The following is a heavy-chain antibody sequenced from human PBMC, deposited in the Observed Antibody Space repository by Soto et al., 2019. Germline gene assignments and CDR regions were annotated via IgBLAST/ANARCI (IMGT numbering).Heavy chain of an antibody. Sequence: TSETLSLTCAVSGYSISSSYYWGWIRQPPGKGLEWIGSIYHSGSTYYNPSLKSRVTISVDTSKNQFSLKLSSVTAADTAVYYCARGDSYYDFWSGYSPGPNWFDPWGQGTLVTVSS. V-gene: IGHV4-38-2*01. CDR2: IYHSGST. J-gene: IGHJ5*02. CDR3: ARGDSYYDFWSGYSPGPNWFDP. D-gene: IGHD3-3*01. CDR1: GYSISSSYY.